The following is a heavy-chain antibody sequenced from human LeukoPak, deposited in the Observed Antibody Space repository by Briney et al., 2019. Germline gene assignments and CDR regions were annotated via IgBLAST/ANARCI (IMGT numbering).Heavy chain of an antibody. J-gene: IGHJ4*02. CDR2: IYTSGST. CDR1: GGSISSYY. D-gene: IGHD6-19*01. V-gene: IGHV4-4*07. CDR3: ARSLPPYSSGWYYFDY. Sequence: PSETLSLTCTVSGGSISSYYWSWIRQPAGKGLEWIGRIYTSGSTNYNPSLKSRVTMSVDTSKDQFSLKLSSVTAADTAMYYCARSLPPYSSGWYYFDYWGQGTLVTVSS.